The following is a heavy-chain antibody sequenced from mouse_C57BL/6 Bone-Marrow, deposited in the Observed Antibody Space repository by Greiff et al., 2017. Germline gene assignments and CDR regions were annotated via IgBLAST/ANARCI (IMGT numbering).Heavy chain of an antibody. CDR2: IDPSDSYT. D-gene: IGHD4-1*01. CDR3: ASQTGTDFDY. CDR1: GYTFTSYW. J-gene: IGHJ2*01. Sequence: QVHVKQSGAELVKPGASVKLSCKASGYTFTSYWMQWVKQRPGQGLEWIGEIDPSDSYTNYNQKFTGKATLTVDTSSRTAYMQLSSLTSEDSAVYYCASQTGTDFDYWGQGTTLTVSS. V-gene: IGHV1-50*01.